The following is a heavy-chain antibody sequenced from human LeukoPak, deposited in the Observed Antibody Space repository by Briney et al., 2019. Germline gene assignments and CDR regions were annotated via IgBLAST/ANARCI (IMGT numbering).Heavy chain of an antibody. CDR3: ARLDFWNLGGMDV. J-gene: IGHJ6*02. Sequence: SETLSLTCTVSGGSISSYYWSWIRQPPGKGLEWIGYIYYSGSTNYNPSLTSRVTISVDTSKNQFSLKLSSVTAADTAVYYCARLDFWNLGGMDVWGQGTTVTVSS. CDR2: IYYSGST. CDR1: GGSISSYY. V-gene: IGHV4-59*08. D-gene: IGHD3-3*01.